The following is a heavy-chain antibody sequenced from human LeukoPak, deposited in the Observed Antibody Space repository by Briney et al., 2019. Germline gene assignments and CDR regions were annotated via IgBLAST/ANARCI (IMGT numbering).Heavy chain of an antibody. CDR1: GGSISSYY. V-gene: IGHV4-4*07. CDR3: ARIGVVVGHYYYMDV. D-gene: IGHD2-15*01. Sequence: PSETLSLTCTVSGGSISSYYWSWIRQPAGKGLEWIGRIYTSGSTNYNPSLKSRVTMSVDTSKNQSSLKLSSVTAADTAVYYCARIGVVVGHYYYMDVWGKGTTVTVSS. CDR2: IYTSGST. J-gene: IGHJ6*03.